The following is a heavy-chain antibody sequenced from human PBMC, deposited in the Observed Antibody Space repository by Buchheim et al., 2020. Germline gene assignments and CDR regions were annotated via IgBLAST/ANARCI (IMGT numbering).Heavy chain of an antibody. Sequence: QVQLVESGGGVVQPGRSLRLSCAASGFTFSSYGMHWVRQAPGKGLEWVAVIWYDGSNKYYADSVKGRFTISRDNSKNTLYLQMNSLRAEDTAVYYCARVYYDSSGYYYTDYWGQGTL. CDR1: GFTFSSYG. J-gene: IGHJ4*02. D-gene: IGHD3-22*01. CDR3: ARVYYDSSGYYYTDY. CDR2: IWYDGSNK. V-gene: IGHV3-33*01.